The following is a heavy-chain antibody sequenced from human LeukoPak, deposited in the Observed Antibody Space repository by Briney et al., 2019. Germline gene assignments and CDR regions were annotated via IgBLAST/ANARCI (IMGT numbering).Heavy chain of an antibody. CDR3: AREGLNMVRGVIPKEAWGWFDP. V-gene: IGHV4-61*02. CDR1: GGSISSGSYY. CDR2: IYTSGST. D-gene: IGHD3-10*01. Sequence: SETLSLTCTVSGGSISSGSYYWSWIRQPAGKGLEWIGRIYTSGSTNYNPSLKRRVTISVDTSKNQFSLKLSSVTAADTAVYYCAREGLNMVRGVIPKEAWGWFDPWGQGTLVTVSS. J-gene: IGHJ5*02.